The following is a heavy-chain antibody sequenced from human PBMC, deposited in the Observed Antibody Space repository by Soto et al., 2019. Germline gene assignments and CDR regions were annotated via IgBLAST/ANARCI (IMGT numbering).Heavy chain of an antibody. D-gene: IGHD6-19*01. CDR1: RCSTSSRSYY. V-gene: IGHV4-39*01. Sequence: SETLSLTCTVSRCSTSSRSYYWGGFRQPPGKGLEWIGSIYYSGSTYYNPSLKSRVTISVDTSKNQFSLKLSSVTAADTAVYYCARSPYSSGGHAWWFDPWGQGTLVTVSS. CDR2: IYYSGST. CDR3: ARSPYSSGGHAWWFDP. J-gene: IGHJ5*02.